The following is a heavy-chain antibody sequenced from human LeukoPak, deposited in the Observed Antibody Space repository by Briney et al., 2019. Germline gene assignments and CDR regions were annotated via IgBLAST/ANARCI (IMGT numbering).Heavy chain of an antibody. J-gene: IGHJ4*02. D-gene: IGHD3-22*01. V-gene: IGHV6-1*01. CDR2: TYYGSKWYN. CDR1: GDSVSSNSAA. CDR3: ARVGFYDSSGYLHYYFDY. Sequence: SQTLSLTCAISGDSVSSNSAAWNWIRQSPSRGLEWLGRTYYGSKWYNDYAVSVKSRITINPDTSKSQFSLQLNSVTPEDTAVYYCARVGFYDSSGYLHYYFDYWGQGTLVTVSS.